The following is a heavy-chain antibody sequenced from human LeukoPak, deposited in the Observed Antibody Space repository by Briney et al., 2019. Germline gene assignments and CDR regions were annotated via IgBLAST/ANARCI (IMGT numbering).Heavy chain of an antibody. J-gene: IGHJ5*02. D-gene: IGHD3-10*01. CDR3: ARDLKVGELLYRPNNWFDP. V-gene: IGHV1-18*01. Sequence: ASVKVSCKASGYTFTSYGISWVRQAPGQGLEWLGWISAYNGNTNYAQKLQGRVTMTTDTSTSTAYMVLRSLRSDDTAVYYCARDLKVGELLYRPNNWFDPWGQGTLVTVSS. CDR2: ISAYNGNT. CDR1: GYTFTSYG.